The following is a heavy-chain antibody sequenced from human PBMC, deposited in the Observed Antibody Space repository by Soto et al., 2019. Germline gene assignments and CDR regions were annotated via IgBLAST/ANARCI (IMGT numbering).Heavy chain of an antibody. CDR1: GGNFSSYA. D-gene: IGHD3-9*01. Sequence: QVQLVQSGAEVKKPGSSVKVSCKASGGNFSSYAISWVRQAPGQGLEWMGGIIPIFGTANYAQKFQGRVTITADKSTSTAYMELSSLRSEYRAVYYCSTSGVLRYFDWLPHYGMDVWGQGTTVTVSS. CDR3: STSGVLRYFDWLPHYGMDV. CDR2: IIPIFGTA. J-gene: IGHJ6*02. V-gene: IGHV1-69*06.